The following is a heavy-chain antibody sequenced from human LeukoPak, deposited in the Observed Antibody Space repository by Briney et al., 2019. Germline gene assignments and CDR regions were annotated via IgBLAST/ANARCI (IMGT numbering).Heavy chain of an antibody. Sequence: GGSLTLSCAASGFTFSSYAMSWVRQAPGKGLEWVSFISPSGDRTSKADSVEGRFTISRDNTRNALYLQMNSLRDEDTGVYYCAIMHGYYDGSGFWVQWGQGTLVTVSS. V-gene: IGHV3-23*01. CDR1: GFTFSSYA. CDR2: ISPSGDRT. D-gene: IGHD3-22*01. CDR3: AIMHGYYDGSGFWVQ. J-gene: IGHJ4*02.